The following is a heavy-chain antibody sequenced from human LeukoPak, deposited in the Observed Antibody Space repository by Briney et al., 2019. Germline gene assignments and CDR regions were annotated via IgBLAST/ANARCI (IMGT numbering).Heavy chain of an antibody. V-gene: IGHV3-33*01. CDR2: IWYDGSNK. D-gene: IGHD6-13*01. CDR3: ARGLRYGTVPYFDY. J-gene: IGHJ4*02. CDR1: GFTFSSYG. Sequence: GRSLRLSCAASGFTFSSYGMHWVRQAPGKGLEWVAVIWYDGSNKYYADSVKGRFTISRDNSKNTLYLQMNSPRAEDTAVYYCARGLRYGTVPYFDYWGQGTLVTVSS.